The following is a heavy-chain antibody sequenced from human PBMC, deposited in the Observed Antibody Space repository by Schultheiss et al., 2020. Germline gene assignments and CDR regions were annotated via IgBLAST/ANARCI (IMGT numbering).Heavy chain of an antibody. CDR1: GGSISSYY. CDR2: IYYSGST. D-gene: IGHD6-19*01. CDR3: ARGPTITVEGVHWFDP. J-gene: IGHJ5*02. V-gene: IGHV4-59*01. Sequence: SETLSLTCTVSGGSISSYYWSWIRQPPGKGLEWIGYIYYSGSTNYNPSLKSRVTISVDTSKNQFSLKLSSVTAADTAVYYCARGPTITVEGVHWFDPWGQGTLVTVSS.